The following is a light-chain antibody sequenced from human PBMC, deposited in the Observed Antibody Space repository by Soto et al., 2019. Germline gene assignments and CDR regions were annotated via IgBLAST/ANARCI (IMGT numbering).Light chain of an antibody. CDR2: GIS. Sequence: ENVLTQSPGTLSLSPGERATLSCRASQSVTNNFFAWYQQRPGQAPRLLIYGISNRATGIPDRFSGSGSGTDFTLTISSLEPEDFVVYYCQQYITFPHTFGQGTKLEVK. CDR1: QSVTNNF. CDR3: QQYITFPHT. V-gene: IGKV3-20*01. J-gene: IGKJ2*01.